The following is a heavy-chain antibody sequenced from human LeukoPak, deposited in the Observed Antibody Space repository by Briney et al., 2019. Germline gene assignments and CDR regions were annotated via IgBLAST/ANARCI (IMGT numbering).Heavy chain of an antibody. CDR2: INHSGST. CDR1: GGSFSGYY. CDR3: ASISYYFDY. D-gene: IGHD2-21*01. Sequence: NTSETLSLTCAVYGGSFSGYYWSWIRQPPGKGLEWIGEINHSGSTNYNPSLRSRVTISVDTSKNQFSLKLSSVTAADTAVYYCASISYYFDYWGQGTLVTVSS. V-gene: IGHV4-34*01. J-gene: IGHJ4*02.